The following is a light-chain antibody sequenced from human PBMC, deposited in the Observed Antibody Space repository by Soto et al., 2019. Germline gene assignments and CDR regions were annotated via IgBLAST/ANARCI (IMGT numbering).Light chain of an antibody. Sequence: QSALAQPPPASGSPGQSVTISCTGTSSDVGGYNFVSWYQQHPGKAPKLIIYEVTKRPSGVPDRFSGFKSGNTASLTVSGLQAEDEADYYCSSYSGTNNYVFGTGTKVTVL. CDR2: EVT. CDR3: SSYSGTNNYV. CDR1: SSDVGGYNF. J-gene: IGLJ1*01. V-gene: IGLV2-8*01.